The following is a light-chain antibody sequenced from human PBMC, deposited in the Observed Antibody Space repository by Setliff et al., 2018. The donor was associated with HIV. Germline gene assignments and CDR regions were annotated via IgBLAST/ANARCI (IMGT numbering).Light chain of an antibody. CDR1: SSNIGAGYD. Sequence: QSVLTQPPSVSGAPGQRVTISCTGSSSNIGAGYDVHWYQQLPGTAPKLLIYGNSNRPSGVPDRFPGSKSGTSASLAITGLQAEDEADYYCCSYAGSSTYVFGTGTKVTVL. CDR2: GNS. CDR3: CSYAGSSTYV. J-gene: IGLJ1*01. V-gene: IGLV1-40*01.